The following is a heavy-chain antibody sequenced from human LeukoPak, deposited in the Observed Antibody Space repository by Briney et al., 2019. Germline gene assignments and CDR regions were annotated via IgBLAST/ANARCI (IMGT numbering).Heavy chain of an antibody. D-gene: IGHD2-15*01. J-gene: IGHJ4*02. CDR1: GFTFSDYY. CDR2: ISSSGSTI. V-gene: IGHV3-11*01. CDR3: ARDFSGYDPVEYCSGGSCG. Sequence: PGGSLRLSCAASGFTFSDYYMSWIRQAPGKGLEWVSYISSSGSTIYYADSVKGRFTISRDNAKNSLYLQMNSLRAEDTAVYYCARDFSGYDPVEYCSGGSCGWGQGTLVTVSS.